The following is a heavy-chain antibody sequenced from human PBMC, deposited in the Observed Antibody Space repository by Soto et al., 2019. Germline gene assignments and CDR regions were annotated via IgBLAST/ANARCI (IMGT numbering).Heavy chain of an antibody. CDR1: GYTFTSYA. D-gene: IGHD2-2*01. V-gene: IGHV1-3*01. CDR2: INAGNGNT. Sequence: ASVKVSCKASGYTFTSYAMHWVRQAPGQRLEWMGWINAGNGNTKYSQKFQGRVTITRDTSASTAYMELSSLRSEDTAVYYCARQGIVVVPAVLGWFDPWGQGTLVTVSS. J-gene: IGHJ5*02. CDR3: ARQGIVVVPAVLGWFDP.